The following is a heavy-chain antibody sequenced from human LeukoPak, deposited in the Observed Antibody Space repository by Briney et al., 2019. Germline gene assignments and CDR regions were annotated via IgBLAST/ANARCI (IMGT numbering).Heavy chain of an antibody. V-gene: IGHV1-46*01. J-gene: IGHJ6*02. CDR2: INPSGGST. CDR3: ARADQTYYYYYGMDV. Sequence: GASVKVSCKASGCTFTSYYMHWVRQAPGQGLEWMGIINPSGGSTSYAQKFQGRVTMTRDTSTSTVYMELSSLRSEDTAVYYCARADQTYYYYYGMDVWGQGTTVTVSS. CDR1: GCTFTSYY.